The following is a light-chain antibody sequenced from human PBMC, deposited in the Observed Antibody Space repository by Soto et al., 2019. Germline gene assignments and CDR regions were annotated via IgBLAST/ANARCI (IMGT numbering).Light chain of an antibody. CDR2: GNS. J-gene: IGLJ1*01. V-gene: IGLV1-40*01. Sequence: QSVLTQPPSVSGAPGQRVTISCTGSRSNIGAGYDVHWYQQLPGTAPKLLIYGNSNRPSGVPDRFSGSKSGTSASLAITGLRAEDEAEYYCQSYDSSLSGYVFGTGTKLTVL. CDR1: RSNIGAGYD. CDR3: QSYDSSLSGYV.